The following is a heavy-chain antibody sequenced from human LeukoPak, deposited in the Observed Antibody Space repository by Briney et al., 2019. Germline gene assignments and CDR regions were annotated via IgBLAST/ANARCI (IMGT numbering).Heavy chain of an antibody. CDR2: INPSGGST. V-gene: IGHV1-46*01. D-gene: IGHD2-2*02. CDR3: ARRYCSSTSCHNNWFDP. J-gene: IGHJ5*02. Sequence: ASVKVSCKASGYTFTSYFMHWVRQPPGQGLEWMGIINPSGGSTGYAQKFQDRVIMTRDTSTSTVYMELSSLRSEDTAVYYCARRYCSSTSCHNNWFDPWGQGTLVTVSS. CDR1: GYTFTSYF.